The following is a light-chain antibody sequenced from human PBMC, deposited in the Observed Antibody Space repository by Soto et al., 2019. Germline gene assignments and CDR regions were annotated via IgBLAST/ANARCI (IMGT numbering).Light chain of an antibody. CDR1: QSVSSN. CDR2: GAS. J-gene: IGKJ1*01. CDR3: QQYYNWPPTWT. V-gene: IGKV3-15*01. Sequence: EIVITQTPATLSVSPGERATLSCRASQSVSSNLAWYQQKPGQAPRLLIYGASTRATGIPARFSGSGSGTEFTLTISSLQSEDFAVYYCQQYYNWPPTWTFGQGTKVEIK.